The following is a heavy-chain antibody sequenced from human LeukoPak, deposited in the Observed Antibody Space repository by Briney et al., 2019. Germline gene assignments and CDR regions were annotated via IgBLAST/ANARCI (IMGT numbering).Heavy chain of an antibody. D-gene: IGHD3-3*01. J-gene: IGHJ4*02. CDR2: INPNSGGT. V-gene: IGHV1-2*02. Sequence: GASVKVSCKASGYTFTGYYMHWVRQAPGQGLEWMGWINPNSGGTNYAQKFQGRVTMTRDTSISTAYMGLSRLRSDDTAVYYCARDAPYYDFWSGYRRFIFDYWGQGTLVTVSS. CDR1: GYTFTGYY. CDR3: ARDAPYYDFWSGYRRFIFDY.